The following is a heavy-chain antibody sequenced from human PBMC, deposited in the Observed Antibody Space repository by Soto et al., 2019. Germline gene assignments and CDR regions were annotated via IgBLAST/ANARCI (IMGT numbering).Heavy chain of an antibody. V-gene: IGHV4-4*07. CDR3: ARINGGSPDF. Sequence: TSETLSLTCTVSGGSMNSHCASWIRQPAGKGLACITHDRIRRLTTYNPSLRRQVTLSLDPPNNQWSLKLTSVSAADSAVYYCARINGGSPDFWGQGTLVT. CDR1: GGSMNSHC. CDR2: DRIRRLT. J-gene: IGHJ4*02. D-gene: IGHD2-15*01.